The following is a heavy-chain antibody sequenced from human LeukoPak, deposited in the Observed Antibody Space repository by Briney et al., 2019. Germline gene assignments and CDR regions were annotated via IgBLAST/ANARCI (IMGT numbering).Heavy chain of an antibody. CDR1: GFTFSSYS. CDR3: ARDLSFGVATSAAFDY. V-gene: IGHV3-21*01. CDR2: ISSSSSNI. J-gene: IGHJ4*02. Sequence: PGGSLRLSCAASGFTFSSYSMNWVRQAPGKGLEWVSSISSSSSNIYYADSVNGRFTISRDNAKNSLYLQMNSLRAEDTAVYYCARDLSFGVATSAAFDYWGQGTLVTVSS. D-gene: IGHD3-3*01.